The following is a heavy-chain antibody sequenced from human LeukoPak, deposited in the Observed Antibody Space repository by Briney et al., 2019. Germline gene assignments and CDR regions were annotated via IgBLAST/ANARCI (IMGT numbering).Heavy chain of an antibody. J-gene: IGHJ6*02. V-gene: IGHV3-30*18. CDR2: ISYDGSNK. D-gene: IGHD7-27*01. Sequence: GRSLRLSCAASGFTFSSYVMHWVRQAPGKGLERVAVISYDGSNKYYADSVKGRFTISRDNSKNTLYLQMNSLRAEDTAVYYCAKDQWGAENWGSYYYYYYGMDVWGQGTTVTVSS. CDR3: AKDQWGAENWGSYYYYYYGMDV. CDR1: GFTFSSYV.